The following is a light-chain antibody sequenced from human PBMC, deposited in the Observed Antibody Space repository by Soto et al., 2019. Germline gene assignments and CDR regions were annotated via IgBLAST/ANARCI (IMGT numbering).Light chain of an antibody. CDR3: QQYESYST. CDR1: QSISNW. J-gene: IGKJ4*01. V-gene: IGKV1-5*03. Sequence: DIQMTQSPSTLSASVGDRVTITCRASQSISNWLAWYQQKPGKAPKLLIYRASSLEGGVPSRFSGSGSGTEFTLTISGLKPDDFATYYCQQYESYSTFGGGTKVEIK. CDR2: RAS.